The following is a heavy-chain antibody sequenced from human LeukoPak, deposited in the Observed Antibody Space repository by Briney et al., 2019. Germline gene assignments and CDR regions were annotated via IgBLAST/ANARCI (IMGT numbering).Heavy chain of an antibody. CDR2: ISSSGSTM. J-gene: IGHJ3*02. CDR3: AKVPVFSLTISEVVTDDAFDI. D-gene: IGHD3-3*01. Sequence: PGGSLRLSCEASGFTLSNYEMIWVRQAPGKGLEWVSYISSSGSTMHYADSVKGRFTIPRDNSKNTLYLQMNSLRAEDTAVYYCAKVPVFSLTISEVVTDDAFDIWGQGTIVTVSS. CDR1: GFTLSNYE. V-gene: IGHV3-48*03.